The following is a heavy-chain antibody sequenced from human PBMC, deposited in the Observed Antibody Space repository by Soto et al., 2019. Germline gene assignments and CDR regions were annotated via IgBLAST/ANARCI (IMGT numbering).Heavy chain of an antibody. V-gene: IGHV1-69*13. D-gene: IGHD3-9*01. CDR1: GGTFSSYA. J-gene: IGHJ6*02. Sequence: GASVKVSCKASGGTFSSYAISWVRQAPGQGLEWMGGIIPIFGTANYAQKFQGRVTITADESTSTAYMELSSLRSEDTAVYYCARDSYDILTGYPGEHYYYYGMDVWGQGTTVTVSS. CDR2: IIPIFGTA. CDR3: ARDSYDILTGYPGEHYYYYGMDV.